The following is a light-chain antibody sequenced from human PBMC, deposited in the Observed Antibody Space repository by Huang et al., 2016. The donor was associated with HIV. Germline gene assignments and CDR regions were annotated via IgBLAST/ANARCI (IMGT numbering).Light chain of an antibody. J-gene: IGKJ2*01. Sequence: DIQMTQSPSTLSASVGDRVTITCRASQNINTWLAWYQQKPGKAPNLLIYRASSLQSGFPSRFTGGGSGTEFTLTITSLQPDDLATYYCQQYNTYLYTFGQGTKLEIK. CDR3: QQYNTYLYT. CDR1: QNINTW. CDR2: RAS. V-gene: IGKV1-5*03.